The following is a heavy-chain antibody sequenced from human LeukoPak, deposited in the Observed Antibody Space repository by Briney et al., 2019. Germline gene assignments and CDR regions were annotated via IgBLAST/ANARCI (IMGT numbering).Heavy chain of an antibody. CDR2: ISSGSKYI. CDR1: GFTFSSYS. J-gene: IGHJ4*02. Sequence: RGSLRVSCTASGFTFSSYSMNWVRQGAGKGLEWVSSISSGSKYIYYADSVKGRFTISRDNARNSLYLQMNSLRAEDTAVYYCARASPQYSSSDYWGQGTLVTVSS. V-gene: IGHV3-21*01. CDR3: ARASPQYSSSDY. D-gene: IGHD6-6*01.